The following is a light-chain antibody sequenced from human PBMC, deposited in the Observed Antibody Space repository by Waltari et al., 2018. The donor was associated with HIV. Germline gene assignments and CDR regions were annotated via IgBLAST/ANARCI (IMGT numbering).Light chain of an antibody. CDR3: CSYAGSSPL. CDR2: EGS. V-gene: IGLV2-23*01. CDR1: SSDVGRYNL. J-gene: IGLJ3*02. Sequence: QSALTQPASVSGSPGQSITISCTGTSSDVGRYNLVSWYQQHPGKAPKLMIYEGSKRPSGVSNRFSGSKSGNTASLTISGLQAEDEADYYCCSYAGSSPLFGGGTKLTVL.